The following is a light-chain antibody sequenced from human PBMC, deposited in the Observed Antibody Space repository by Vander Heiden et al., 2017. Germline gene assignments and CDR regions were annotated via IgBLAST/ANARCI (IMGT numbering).Light chain of an antibody. CDR3: QQFGGLPLS. J-gene: IGKJ4*01. Sequence: DIQMTQSPSSLSASVGDTVTITCHARHGISNFLNWYQQKSGKGPKLLIYDASHLQTGLPPRFSGSGSGTHFTLTIRILQPEDMATYYCQQFGGLPLSFGGGTKVEI. CDR1: HGISNF. CDR2: DAS. V-gene: IGKV1-33*01.